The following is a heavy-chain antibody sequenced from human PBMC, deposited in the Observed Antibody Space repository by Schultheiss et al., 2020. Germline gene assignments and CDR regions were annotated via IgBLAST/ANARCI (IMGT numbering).Heavy chain of an antibody. CDR3: ARAHSSSRVLCFDY. V-gene: IGHV4-61*01. Sequence: SETLSLTCTVSAGSITSGSYYWSWIRQHPGKGLEWIGYIYYSGSTNYNPSLKSRVTISVDTSKNQFSLKLSSVTAADTAVYYCARAHSSSRVLCFDYWGQGTLVTVSS. CDR1: AGSITSGSYY. J-gene: IGHJ4*02. CDR2: IYYSGST. D-gene: IGHD6-6*01.